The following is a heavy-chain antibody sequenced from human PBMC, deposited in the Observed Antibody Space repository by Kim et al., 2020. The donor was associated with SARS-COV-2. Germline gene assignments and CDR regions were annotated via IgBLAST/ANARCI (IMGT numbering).Heavy chain of an antibody. CDR3: ARRYGDYLTFDY. Sequence: SQKSQGRVTITRDPSASTAYMELSSLRSEDTAVYYCARRYGDYLTFDYWGQGTLVTVSS. V-gene: IGHV1-3*01. D-gene: IGHD4-17*01. J-gene: IGHJ4*02.